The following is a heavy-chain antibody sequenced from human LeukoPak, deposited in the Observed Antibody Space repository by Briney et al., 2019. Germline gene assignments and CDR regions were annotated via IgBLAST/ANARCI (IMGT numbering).Heavy chain of an antibody. CDR3: ATSRAVGVADY. CDR1: GLTFSSYA. CDR2: ISGSRGST. J-gene: IGHJ4*02. Sequence: QPGGSLRLSCAASGLTFSSYAMSWVRQAPEKGLEWVSAISGSRGSTYYADSVKGRFTISRDISKNTLYLQMNSLRAEDTAVYYCATSRAVGVADYWSQGTLVTVSS. D-gene: IGHD1-26*01. V-gene: IGHV3-23*01.